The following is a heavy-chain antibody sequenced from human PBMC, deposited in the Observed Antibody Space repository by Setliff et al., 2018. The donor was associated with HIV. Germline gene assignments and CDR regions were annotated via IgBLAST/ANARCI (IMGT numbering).Heavy chain of an antibody. CDR2: INHSGRT. CDR1: GGSFSDNY. Sequence: SETLSLTCAVYGGSFSDNYWSWIRQSPGKGLEWIGEINHSGRTKYSPSLRSRVSISVDTSKTQFPLKLSSVTAADTAVYYCARASSTYWYSIFRNYYYHMDVWGKGTTVTVSS. D-gene: IGHD2-8*02. J-gene: IGHJ6*03. CDR3: ARASSTYWYSIFRNYYYHMDV. V-gene: IGHV4-34*01.